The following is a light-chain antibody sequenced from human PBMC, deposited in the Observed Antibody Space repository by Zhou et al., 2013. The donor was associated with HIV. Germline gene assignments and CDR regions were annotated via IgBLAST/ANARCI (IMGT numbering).Light chain of an antibody. Sequence: DIQMTQSPSSLSVSVGDRVTITCRASRNINNYLNWYQQEAGKAPKLLIYTASSLQSGVSSRFSGSGSGTDFTLTISSLQPEDFATYYCQQSYTTPITFGQGTRLEIK. CDR1: RNINNY. CDR3: QQSYTTPIT. J-gene: IGKJ5*01. V-gene: IGKV1-39*01. CDR2: TAS.